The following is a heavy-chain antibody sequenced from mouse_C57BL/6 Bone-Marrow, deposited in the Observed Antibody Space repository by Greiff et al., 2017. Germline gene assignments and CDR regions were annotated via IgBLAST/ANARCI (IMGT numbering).Heavy chain of an antibody. J-gene: IGHJ2*01. CDR1: GYTFTSYW. Sequence: VQLQQPGAELVKPGASVKLSCKASGYTFTSYWMHWVKQRPGQGLEWIGMIHPNSGGTNYNEKFKSKATLTVDKSSSTAYMQLSSLTSEDSAVXYCARCGSSYGYWGQGTTLTVSS. V-gene: IGHV1-64*01. CDR2: IHPNSGGT. CDR3: ARCGSSYGY. D-gene: IGHD1-1*01.